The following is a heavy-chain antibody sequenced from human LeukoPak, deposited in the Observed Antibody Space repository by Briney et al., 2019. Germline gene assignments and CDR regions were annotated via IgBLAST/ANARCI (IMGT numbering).Heavy chain of an antibody. CDR3: AKDRLGAEWDYVWGSYSY. D-gene: IGHD3-16*01. Sequence: GGSLRLSCAASGFTFSSYAMSWVRQAPGKGLEWVSGISGSGGSTYYADSVKGQFTISRDNSKNTLYLQMNSLRAEDTAVYYCAKDRLGAEWDYVWGSYSYWGQGTLVTVSS. J-gene: IGHJ4*02. V-gene: IGHV3-23*01. CDR1: GFTFSSYA. CDR2: ISGSGGST.